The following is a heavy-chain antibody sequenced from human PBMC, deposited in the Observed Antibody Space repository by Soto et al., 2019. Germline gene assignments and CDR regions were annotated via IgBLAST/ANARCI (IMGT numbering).Heavy chain of an antibody. V-gene: IGHV3-21*01. Sequence: GGSLRVSCAASGFTFSSYSMNWVRQAPGKGLEWVSSISRSSSYIYYADSVKGRFTISRDNAKNSLYLQMNSLRAEDTAVYYCATSTVAAEYFQHWGQGT. J-gene: IGHJ1*01. CDR2: ISRSSSYI. CDR1: GFTFSSYS. CDR3: ATSTVAAEYFQH. D-gene: IGHD2-15*01.